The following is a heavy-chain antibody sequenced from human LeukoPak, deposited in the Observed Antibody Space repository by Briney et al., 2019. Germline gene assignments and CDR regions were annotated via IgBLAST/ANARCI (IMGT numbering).Heavy chain of an antibody. J-gene: IGHJ4*02. Sequence: PGGSLRLSCAASGFTFSSYWMHWVRQAPGKGLEWVGRIRTEANSYATAYAASVKGRFTISRDDSKNTAYLQMNSLKTEDTAMYYCTSAPYPEVDFWGQGTLVTVSS. CDR3: TSAPYPEVDF. CDR2: IRTEANSYAT. CDR1: GFTFSSYW. V-gene: IGHV3-73*01.